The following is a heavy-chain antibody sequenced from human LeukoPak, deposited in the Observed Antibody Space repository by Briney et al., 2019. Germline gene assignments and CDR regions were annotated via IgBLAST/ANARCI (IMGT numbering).Heavy chain of an antibody. CDR2: INPSGGST. CDR3: ARDIAYYDSSGYYKDAFDI. Sequence: ASVKVSCKASGYTFTSYYMHWVRQAPGQGLEWMGIINPSGGSTSYAQKFQGRVTMTRDTSISTAYMELSRLRSDDTAVYYCARDIAYYDSSGYYKDAFDIWGQGTMVTVSS. V-gene: IGHV1-46*01. D-gene: IGHD3-22*01. J-gene: IGHJ3*02. CDR1: GYTFTSYY.